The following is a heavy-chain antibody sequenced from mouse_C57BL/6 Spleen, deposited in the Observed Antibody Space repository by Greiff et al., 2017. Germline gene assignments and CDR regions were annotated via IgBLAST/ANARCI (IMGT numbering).Heavy chain of an antibody. V-gene: IGHV1-64*01. D-gene: IGHD4-1*01. CDR1: GYTFTSYW. CDR2: IHPNSGST. J-gene: IGHJ2*01. CDR3: AREGELGRFLDY. Sequence: VQLQQPGAELVKPEASVKLSCKASGYTFTSYWMHWVKQRPGQGLEWIGMIHPNSGSTNYNDKFKSKATLTVDKSSSTAYMQLSSLTSEASAVYYGAREGELGRFLDYWGQGTTLTVAS.